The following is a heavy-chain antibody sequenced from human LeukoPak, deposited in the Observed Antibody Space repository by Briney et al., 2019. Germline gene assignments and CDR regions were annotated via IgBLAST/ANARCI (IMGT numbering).Heavy chain of an antibody. CDR1: GGSISSSSYY. CDR2: IYYSGST. V-gene: IGHV4-39*01. D-gene: IGHD3-16*02. J-gene: IGHJ3*02. Sequence: PSETLSLTCTVSGGSISSSSYYWGWIRQPPGKGLEWIGSIYYSGSTYYNPSLKSRVTISVDTSKNQFSLKLSSVTAADTAVHYCASHGPYDYIWGSYRFYAFDIWGQGTMVTVSS. CDR3: ASHGPYDYIWGSYRFYAFDI.